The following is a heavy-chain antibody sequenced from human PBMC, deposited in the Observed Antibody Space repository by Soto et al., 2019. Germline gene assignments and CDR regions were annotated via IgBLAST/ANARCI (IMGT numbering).Heavy chain of an antibody. Sequence: PSETLSLTCAVYGASLSDNYCNWLRQPPGKGLEWIGEINHSGNTNYNPSLRSRVTISIDTSKNQLSLNLRSVSAADTAVYYCARGRWIEVVTAIQYYYYGMDVWGQGTTVTVSS. CDR2: INHSGNT. V-gene: IGHV4-34*01. D-gene: IGHD2-21*02. CDR3: ARGRWIEVVTAIQYYYYGMDV. CDR1: GASLSDNY. J-gene: IGHJ6*02.